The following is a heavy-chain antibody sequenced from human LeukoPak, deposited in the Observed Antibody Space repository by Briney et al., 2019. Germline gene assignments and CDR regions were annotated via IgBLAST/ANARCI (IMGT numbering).Heavy chain of an antibody. CDR2: ISSSSYT. J-gene: IGHJ4*02. Sequence: GGALRLSCAASGFTFSDYYISSIRQAPRKGLEWVSYISSSSYTNYADSVKGRFTISRDNAKNSLYLQMNSLRAEDTAVYYCARAYSGGKPDYWGQGTLVTVSS. CDR3: ARAYSGGKPDY. CDR1: GFTFSDYY. V-gene: IGHV3-11*05. D-gene: IGHD4-23*01.